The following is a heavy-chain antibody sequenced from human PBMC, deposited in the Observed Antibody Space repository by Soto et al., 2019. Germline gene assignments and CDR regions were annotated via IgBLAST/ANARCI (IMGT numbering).Heavy chain of an antibody. CDR1: GYTFTSYD. J-gene: IGHJ5*02. Sequence: GASVKVSCKASGYTFTSYDINWVRQATGQGLEWMGWMNPNSGNTGYAQKFQGRVTMTRNTSISTAYMELSSLRSEDTAVYYCARVAVADPGNWFDPWGQGTLVTVSS. V-gene: IGHV1-8*01. CDR3: ARVAVADPGNWFDP. D-gene: IGHD6-19*01. CDR2: MNPNSGNT.